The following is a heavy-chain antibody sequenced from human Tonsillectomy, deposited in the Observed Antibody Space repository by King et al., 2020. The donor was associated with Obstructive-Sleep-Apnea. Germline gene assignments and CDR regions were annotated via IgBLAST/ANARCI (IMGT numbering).Heavy chain of an antibody. V-gene: IGHV4-34*01. CDR2: INHSGNT. J-gene: IGHJ6*02. CDR3: ARGQGTKVRGAAKGLGMDV. CDR1: GGSFSGYY. D-gene: IGHD3-10*01. Sequence: VQLQQWGAGLLKPSETLSLTCAVYGGSFSGYYWSWIRQPPGKGLEWIGEINHSGNTNYNPSLKSRVTISIDTSKSQFSLKVSSVTAADTAVFYCARGQGTKVRGAAKGLGMDVWGQGTTVTVSS.